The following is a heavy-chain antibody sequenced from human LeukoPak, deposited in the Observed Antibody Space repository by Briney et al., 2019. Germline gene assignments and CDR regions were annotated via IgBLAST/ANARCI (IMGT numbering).Heavy chain of an antibody. CDR3: AREIDSSGYFHLDY. V-gene: IGHV4-4*07. J-gene: IGHJ4*02. D-gene: IGHD3-22*01. CDR2: MFISGST. Sequence: SETLSLTCTVSGGSVGSYYWSWIRQPAGKGLEWIGRMFISGSTYYNPSLKNRVAMSVDTSKNQFSLKLSSVTAADTAVYYCAREIDSSGYFHLDYWGQGTLVTVSS. CDR1: GGSVGSYY.